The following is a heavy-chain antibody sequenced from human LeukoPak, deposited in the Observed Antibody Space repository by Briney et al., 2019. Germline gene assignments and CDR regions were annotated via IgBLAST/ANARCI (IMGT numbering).Heavy chain of an antibody. CDR1: GFIFDDYD. D-gene: IGHD3-22*01. J-gene: IGHJ4*02. CDR2: INWNGNTI. CDR3: AKASSTYYYDSSGLIDY. Sequence: GGSLRLSCAASGFIFDDYDISWVRQAPGKGLEWVSHINWNGNTIGYADSVKGRFTISRDNSKNTLYLQMNSLRAEDTAVYYCAKASSTYYYDSSGLIDYWGQGTLVTVSS. V-gene: IGHV3-20*04.